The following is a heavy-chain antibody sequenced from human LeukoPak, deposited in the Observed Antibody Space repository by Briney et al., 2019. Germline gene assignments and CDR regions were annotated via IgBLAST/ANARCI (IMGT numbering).Heavy chain of an antibody. V-gene: IGHV3-66*01. CDR2: IYSGGST. J-gene: IGHJ4*02. Sequence: GGSLRLSCAASGFTVSSNYMSWVRQAPGKGLEWVSVIYSGGSTYYADSVKGRFTISRDNSKNTLYLQMNSLGAEDTAVYYCARDPPDYGGNSGYWGQGTLVTVSS. CDR3: ARDPPDYGGNSGY. CDR1: GFTVSSNY. D-gene: IGHD4-23*01.